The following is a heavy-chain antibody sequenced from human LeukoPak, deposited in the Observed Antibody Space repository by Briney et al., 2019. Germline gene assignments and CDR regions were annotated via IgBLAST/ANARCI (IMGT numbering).Heavy chain of an antibody. D-gene: IGHD5-18*01. CDR1: GGSISSSSYY. CDR3: ASTGYSYGYDYGDRIYPGSYYYMDV. V-gene: IGHV4-39*01. CDR2: IYYSGST. J-gene: IGHJ6*03. Sequence: SGTLSLTCTVSGGSISSSSYYWGWIRQPPGKGREWIGSIYYSGSTYYNPSLKSRVTISVDTSKNEFSLKLSPVTAADTAVYYCASTGYSYGYDYGDRIYPGSYYYMDVRGKGTAVTVSS.